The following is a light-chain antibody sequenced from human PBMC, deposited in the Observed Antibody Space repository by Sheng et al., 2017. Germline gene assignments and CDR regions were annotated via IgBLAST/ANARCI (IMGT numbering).Light chain of an antibody. Sequence: IQLTQSPASLSASVGDRVTITCRASQDIGSFLAWFQQKPGKAPKLLIFVASTLQSGVPSRFSGSGSGTDFTLTISSLQPEDFATYYCQQLNLYPGSFGQGTRLEIK. V-gene: IGKV1-9*01. J-gene: IGKJ5*01. CDR1: QDIGSF. CDR2: VAS. CDR3: QQLNLYPGS.